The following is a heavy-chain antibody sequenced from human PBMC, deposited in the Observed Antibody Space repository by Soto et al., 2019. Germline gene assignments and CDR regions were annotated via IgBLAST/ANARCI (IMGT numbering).Heavy chain of an antibody. CDR2: ISITSTTI. D-gene: IGHD3-16*01. CDR3: ATSYGNFDN. V-gene: IGHV3-48*01. J-gene: IGHJ4*02. CDR1: GLTYSSYS. Sequence: EVRLVESGGGLVRPGGSLRLSCVASGLTYSSYSMNWVRQSPGRGLKWISFISITSTTIYYTDSVKGRFIISRDNAKNSLYLQMNNLRVEDTAVYYCATSYGNFDNWGQGTLVTVSS.